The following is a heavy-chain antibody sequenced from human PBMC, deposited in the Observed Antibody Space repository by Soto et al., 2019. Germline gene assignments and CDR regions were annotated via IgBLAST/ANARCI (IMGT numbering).Heavy chain of an antibody. V-gene: IGHV3-7*03. J-gene: IGHJ6*02. CDR2: IKQDGSEK. CDR1: GVTFSNYW. CDR3: ARERGDYDFWSGAINRYYGMDV. D-gene: IGHD3-3*01. Sequence: EVQLVESGGDLVQPGGSLRLSSAASGVTFSNYWMNWVRKAPGKGLEWVANIKQDGSEKYYVDSVRGRFTISRDNAENTLYLQMNSLRAEDTAVYYCARERGDYDFWSGAINRYYGMDVWGQGTTVTVSS.